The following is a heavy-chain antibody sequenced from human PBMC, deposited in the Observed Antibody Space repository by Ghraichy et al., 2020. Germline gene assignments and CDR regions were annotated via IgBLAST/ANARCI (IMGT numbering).Heavy chain of an antibody. J-gene: IGHJ2*01. Sequence: SETLSLTCAVSGGSINSGSFSWSWIRQPPGKGLEWIGYIYHSGTTYYNPSLKSRVTISLDDSKNQFSLRLNSVTAADTAVYYCARNKGYYDSAGYYYWHFDLWGRGTLVTVSS. CDR2: IYHSGTT. CDR3: ARNKGYYDSAGYYYWHFDL. V-gene: IGHV4-30-2*01. D-gene: IGHD3-22*01. CDR1: GGSINSGSFS.